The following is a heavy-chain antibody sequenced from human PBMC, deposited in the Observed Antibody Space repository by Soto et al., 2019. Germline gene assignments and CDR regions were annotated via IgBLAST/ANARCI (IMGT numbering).Heavy chain of an antibody. J-gene: IGHJ6*03. CDR1: GGSISSYY. CDR2: IYYSGST. CDR3: ARFFPTALYYMDV. Sequence: SETLSLTCTVSGGSISSYYWSWIRQPPGKGLEWIGYIYYSGSTNYNPSLKSRVTISVDTSKNQFSLKLSSVTAADPAVYYCARFFPTALYYMDVWGKGTTVTVSS. V-gene: IGHV4-59*01.